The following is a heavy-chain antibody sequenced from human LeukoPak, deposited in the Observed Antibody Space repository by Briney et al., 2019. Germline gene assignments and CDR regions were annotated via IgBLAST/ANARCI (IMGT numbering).Heavy chain of an antibody. V-gene: IGHV3-21*01. J-gene: IGHJ4*02. CDR3: ARSHDYGIDY. D-gene: IGHD4-17*01. Sequence: GGSLRLSCAASGFTFGSYSMNWVRQAPGKGLEWVSSISSSSSYIYYADSVKGRFTISRDNAKNSLFLQMNSLRAEDTAVYYCARSHDYGIDYWGLGTLVTVSS. CDR2: ISSSSSYI. CDR1: GFTFGSYS.